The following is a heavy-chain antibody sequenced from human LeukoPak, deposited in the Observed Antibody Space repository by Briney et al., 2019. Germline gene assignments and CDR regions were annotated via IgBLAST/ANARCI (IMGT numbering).Heavy chain of an antibody. CDR3: ARGHIVANYYFDY. Sequence: GGSLRLSCAASGFTFSSYGMHWVRQAPGKGLEWVAVISYDGSNKYYADSVKGRFTISRDNSKNTLYLQMNSLRAEDTAVYYCARGHIVANYYFDYWGQGTLVTVSS. V-gene: IGHV3-30*03. D-gene: IGHD5-12*01. CDR1: GFTFSSYG. CDR2: ISYDGSNK. J-gene: IGHJ4*02.